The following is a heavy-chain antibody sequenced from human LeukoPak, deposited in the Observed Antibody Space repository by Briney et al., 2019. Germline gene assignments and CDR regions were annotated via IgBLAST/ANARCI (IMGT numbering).Heavy chain of an antibody. CDR3: ATPGYCSGGSCYP. Sequence: ASVKVSCKVSGYTLTKLSMHWVRQAPGKGLEWMGGFDPEDGETIYAQKFQGRPTMTEDASTDTAYMELSSLRSEDTAVYYCATPGYCSGGSCYPWGQGTLVTVSS. J-gene: IGHJ5*02. D-gene: IGHD2-15*01. CDR2: FDPEDGET. V-gene: IGHV1-24*01. CDR1: GYTLTKLS.